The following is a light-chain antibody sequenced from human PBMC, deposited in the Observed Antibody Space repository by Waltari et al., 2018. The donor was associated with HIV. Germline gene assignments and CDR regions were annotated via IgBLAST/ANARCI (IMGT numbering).Light chain of an antibody. J-gene: IGKJ2*01. CDR3: QQYDSGPRGIT. Sequence: EIVMTQSPPTLSVSPGQRVTLSCRASQSISAKVAWYQQRPGQAPRLFIYEAATRPTGIPARFSGSGSGTEFTLTISSLQSEDFAAYFCQQYDSGPRGITFGQGTMLEIK. CDR1: QSISAK. CDR2: EAA. V-gene: IGKV3-15*01.